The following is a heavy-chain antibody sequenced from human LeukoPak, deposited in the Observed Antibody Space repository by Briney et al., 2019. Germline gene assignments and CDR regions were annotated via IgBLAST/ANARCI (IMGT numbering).Heavy chain of an antibody. CDR1: GFTFSNYA. CDR2: ISSRGDST. CDR3: VKGPRPDITVADPVEN. V-gene: IGHV3-23*01. D-gene: IGHD6-19*01. Sequence: AGGSLILSCAASGFTFSNYAMSWVRQVPGRGLEWGSTISSRGDSTDVAASVKGRFTISRDNSKHSLHLQMTTATAEDTAVYYCVKGPRPDITVADPVENWGQGTLVTVSS. J-gene: IGHJ4*02.